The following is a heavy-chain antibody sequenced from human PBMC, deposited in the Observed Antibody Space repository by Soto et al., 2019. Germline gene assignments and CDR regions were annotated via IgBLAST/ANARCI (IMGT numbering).Heavy chain of an antibody. J-gene: IGHJ6*02. CDR2: INPKSGGT. V-gene: IGHV1-2*04. Sequence: ASVKVSCKASGYSFTDYHIHWVRQAPGQGLEWLGRINPKSGGTSTAQKFQGWVTMTTDTSISTASMELTRLTSDDTAIYYCARGDSTDCSNGVCSFFYNHEMDLCVQGNTAAVS. CDR1: GYSFTDYH. D-gene: IGHD2-8*01. CDR3: ARGDSTDCSNGVCSFFYNHEMDL.